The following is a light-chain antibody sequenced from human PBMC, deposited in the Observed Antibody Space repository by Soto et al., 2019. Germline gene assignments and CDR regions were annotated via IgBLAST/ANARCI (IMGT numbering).Light chain of an antibody. CDR1: QSVSSY. Sequence: EIVLTQSPATLSLSPGERATLCSRASQSVSSYLAWYQQKPGQAPRLLIYDASNRATGIPARFSGSGSGTDFTLTISSLEPEDFAVYYCQQRSNWPLITFGQGTRLEI. V-gene: IGKV3-11*01. CDR3: QQRSNWPLIT. J-gene: IGKJ5*01. CDR2: DAS.